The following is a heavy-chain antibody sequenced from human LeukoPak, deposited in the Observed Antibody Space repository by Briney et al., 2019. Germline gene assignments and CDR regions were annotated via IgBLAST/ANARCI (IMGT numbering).Heavy chain of an antibody. CDR1: GFSFSSYA. D-gene: IGHD3-10*01. CDR3: AKQYGSGTSNNFPDY. J-gene: IGHJ4*02. V-gene: IGHV3-23*01. Sequence: AGGSLRLSCAASGFSFSSYAMTWVRQAPGKGLGWVSSISTGGATIEYADSVKGRVTISRDNSKNTLFLLMNSLRAEDTAVYHCAKQYGSGTSNNFPDYWGQGTLVTVSS. CDR2: ISTGGATI.